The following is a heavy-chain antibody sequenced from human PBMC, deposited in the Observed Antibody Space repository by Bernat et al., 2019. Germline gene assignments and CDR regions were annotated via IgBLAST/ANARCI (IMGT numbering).Heavy chain of an antibody. CDR2: INAGNGNT. Sequence: QVQLVQSGAEVKKPGASVKVSCKASGYIFTNYAIHWVRQAPGQRLEWVGWINAGNGNTNARYSQEFQGRVTFTRDTSASIAYMELSSLRSEDTAVYYCARAPVEGYEVAFDIWGQGTMVTVSS. CDR3: ARAPVEGYEVAFDI. V-gene: IGHV1-3*01. J-gene: IGHJ3*02. CDR1: GYIFTNYA. D-gene: IGHD5-12*01.